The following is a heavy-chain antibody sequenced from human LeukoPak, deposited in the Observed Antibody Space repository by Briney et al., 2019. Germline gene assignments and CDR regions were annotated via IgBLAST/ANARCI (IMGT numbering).Heavy chain of an antibody. CDR2: IWYNGSNK. Sequence: GRSLRLSCAASGFTFSSFGMHWVRQPPGKGLEWVADIWYNGSNKYYAESVKGRLTISRDNSKNTLYLQMNSLRADDTAVYYCSRGGYGDYNNWFDPWGQGTLVIVSS. D-gene: IGHD4-17*01. CDR3: SRGGYGDYNNWFDP. V-gene: IGHV3-33*01. J-gene: IGHJ5*02. CDR1: GFTFSSFG.